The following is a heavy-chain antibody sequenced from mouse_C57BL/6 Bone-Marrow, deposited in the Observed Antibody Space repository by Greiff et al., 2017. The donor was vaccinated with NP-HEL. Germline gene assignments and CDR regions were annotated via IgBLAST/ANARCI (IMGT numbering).Heavy chain of an antibody. CDR3: ARKVYYYAYFDY. Sequence: EVKLMESGGGLVKPGGSLKLSCAASGFTFSDYGMHWVRQAPEKGLEWVAYISSGSSTIYYADTVKGRFTISRDNAKNTLFLQMTSLRSEDTAMYYCARKVYYYAYFDYWGQGTTLTVSS. CDR1: GFTFSDYG. V-gene: IGHV5-17*01. D-gene: IGHD1-1*01. CDR2: ISSGSSTI. J-gene: IGHJ2*01.